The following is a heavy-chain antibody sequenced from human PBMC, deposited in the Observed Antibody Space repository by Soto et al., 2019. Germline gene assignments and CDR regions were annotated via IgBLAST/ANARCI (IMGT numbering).Heavy chain of an antibody. CDR3: AKGGYCSGGSCLDDYFDY. CDR1: GFTFSSYA. Sequence: QVQLVESGGGVVQPGRSLRLSCAASGFTFSSYAMHWVRQAPGKGLEWVAVISYDGSNKYYADSVKGRFTISRDNSKNTLYLQMNSLRAEDTAVYYCAKGGYCSGGSCLDDYFDYWGQGTLVTVSS. D-gene: IGHD2-15*01. V-gene: IGHV3-30-3*01. CDR2: ISYDGSNK. J-gene: IGHJ4*02.